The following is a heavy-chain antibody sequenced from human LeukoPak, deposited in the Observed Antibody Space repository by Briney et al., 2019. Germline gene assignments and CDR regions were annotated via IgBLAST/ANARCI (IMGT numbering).Heavy chain of an antibody. D-gene: IGHD3-3*01. CDR2: MNPNSGNT. J-gene: IGHJ6*02. CDR1: GYTFTSYD. V-gene: IGHV1-8*01. CDR3: ARWCYDFWSGYYTWGYYYYYGMDV. Sequence: VASVKVSCKASGYTFTSYDINWVRQATGQGLEWMGWMNPNSGNTGYAQKFQGRVTMTRNTSTSTAYMELSSLRSEDTAVYYCARWCYDFWSGYYTWGYYYYYGMDVWGQGTTVTVSS.